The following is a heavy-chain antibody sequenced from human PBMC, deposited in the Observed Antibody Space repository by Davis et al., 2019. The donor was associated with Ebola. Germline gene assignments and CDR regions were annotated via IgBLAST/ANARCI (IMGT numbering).Heavy chain of an antibody. D-gene: IGHD6-13*01. CDR2: IKQDGSEK. CDR3: ARESSW. CDR1: GFTFRTYA. Sequence: GGSLRLSCAASGFTFRTYAMNWVRQAPGKGLEWVANIKQDGSEKYYVDSVKGRFTISRDNAKNSLYLQMNSLRAEDTAVYYCARESSWWGQGTLVTVSS. V-gene: IGHV3-7*01. J-gene: IGHJ4*02.